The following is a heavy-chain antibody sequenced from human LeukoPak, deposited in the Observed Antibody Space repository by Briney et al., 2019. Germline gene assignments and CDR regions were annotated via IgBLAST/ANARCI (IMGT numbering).Heavy chain of an antibody. CDR1: GGSISSGGYY. J-gene: IGHJ6*02. Sequence: PSETLSLTCTVSGGSISSGGYYWSWIRQHPGKGLEWIGYIYYSGSTYYNPSLKSRVTISVDTSKNQFSLKLSSVTAADTAVYYCARVTRGYSYGYGLLRTGYYYYGMDVWGQGTTVTVSS. CDR3: ARVTRGYSYGYGLLRTGYYYYGMDV. V-gene: IGHV4-31*03. CDR2: IYYSGST. D-gene: IGHD5-18*01.